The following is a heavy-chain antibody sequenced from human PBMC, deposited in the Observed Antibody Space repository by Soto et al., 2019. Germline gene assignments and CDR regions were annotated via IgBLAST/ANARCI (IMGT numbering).Heavy chain of an antibody. V-gene: IGHV4-30-2*01. CDR1: GGSISSVLYS. J-gene: IGHJ5*02. CDR2: IYHSGST. Sequence: PSETLRLTCAVSGGSISSVLYSCSWIRQPLGKGLEWIGYIYHSGSTYYNPSLKSRVTISVDRSKNQCSLKLTSVTAADTAVYYCARVQGSWGQGTLVIVSS. CDR3: ARVQGS.